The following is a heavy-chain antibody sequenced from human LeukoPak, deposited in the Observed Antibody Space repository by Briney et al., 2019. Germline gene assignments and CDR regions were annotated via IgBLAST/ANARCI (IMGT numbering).Heavy chain of an antibody. CDR3: ARHGVHQNYDY. D-gene: IGHD1-1*01. CDR1: GGAISISSYY. J-gene: IGHJ4*02. Sequence: SETLSLTCTVSGGAISISSYYWIWIRQRPGKGLEWIGSIYYSGSTYYNPSLKSRVTISVDTSKNQFSLKLSSVTAADTALYYCARHGVHQNYDYWGQGTLVTVSS. V-gene: IGHV4-39*01. CDR2: IYYSGST.